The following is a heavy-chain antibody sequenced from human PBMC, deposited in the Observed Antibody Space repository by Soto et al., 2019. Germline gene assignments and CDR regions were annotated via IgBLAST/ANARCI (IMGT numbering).Heavy chain of an antibody. CDR2: INHSGST. D-gene: IGHD2-2*01. V-gene: IGHV4-34*01. CDR1: GGSFSGYY. CDR3: ARAIHCSSTSCYPYYYYGMDV. Sequence: ASETLSLTCAVYGGSFSGYYWSWIRQPPGKGLEWIGEINHSGSTNYNPSLKSRVTISVDTSKNQFSLKLSSVTAADTAVYYCARAIHCSSTSCYPYYYYGMDVWGQGTTVTVSS. J-gene: IGHJ6*02.